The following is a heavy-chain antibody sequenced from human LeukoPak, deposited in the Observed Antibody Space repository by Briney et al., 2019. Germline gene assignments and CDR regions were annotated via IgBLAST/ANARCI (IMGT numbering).Heavy chain of an antibody. Sequence: PGGSLRLSCAASGFTVSRNYMSWGRQAPGKGLEWISVIYSADSAYYADSVRGRFTISRDNSKNTLYLQMNSLRADDTAVYYCAREVGGGATNYFDYWGQGTLVTVSS. CDR3: AREVGGGATNYFDY. D-gene: IGHD1-26*01. V-gene: IGHV3-53*01. J-gene: IGHJ4*02. CDR1: GFTVSRNY. CDR2: IYSADSA.